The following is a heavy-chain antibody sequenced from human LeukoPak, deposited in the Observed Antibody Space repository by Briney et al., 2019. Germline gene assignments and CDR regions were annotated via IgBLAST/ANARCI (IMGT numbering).Heavy chain of an antibody. J-gene: IGHJ4*02. CDR3: AKGWQRWLQLPFDY. CDR1: GFTFSSYA. CDR2: ISGSGGST. Sequence: GGSLRLSCAASGFTFSSYAMSWVRQAPGEGLEWVSAISGSGGSTYYADSVKGRFTISRDNSKNTLYLQMNSLRAEDTAVYYCAKGWQRWLQLPFDYWGQGTLVTVSS. D-gene: IGHD5-24*01. V-gene: IGHV3-23*01.